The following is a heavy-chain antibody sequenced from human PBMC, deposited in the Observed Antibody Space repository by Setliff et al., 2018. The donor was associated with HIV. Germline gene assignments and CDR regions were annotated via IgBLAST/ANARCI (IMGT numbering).Heavy chain of an antibody. CDR3: SRGGTMAEY. D-gene: IGHD1-7*01. J-gene: IGHJ4*02. CDR1: GGSMTTSSYY. CDR2: IYYSGTT. V-gene: IGHV4-61*01. Sequence: SETLSLTRTVSGGSMTTSSYYWSWIRQPPGKGLEWIGYIYYSGTTNYSPALESRVTIAVDTSKNQFSLRLTSVTSADTAVYYCSRGGTMAEYWGPGKVVTVSS.